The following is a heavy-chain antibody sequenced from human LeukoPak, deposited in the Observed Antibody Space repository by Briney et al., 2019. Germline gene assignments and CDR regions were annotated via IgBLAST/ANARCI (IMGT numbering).Heavy chain of an antibody. CDR2: IYYSVST. CDR3: ARVPTVTFFDY. V-gene: IGHV4-39*07. J-gene: IGHJ4*02. D-gene: IGHD4-17*01. CDR1: GGSISSSSYY. Sequence: SETLSLTCTVSGGSISSSSYYGGWIRQPPGKGLEWIGSIYYSVSTYYNPSLKSRVTISVDTSKNQFSLKLSSVTAADTAVYYCARVPTVTFFDYWGQGTLVTVSS.